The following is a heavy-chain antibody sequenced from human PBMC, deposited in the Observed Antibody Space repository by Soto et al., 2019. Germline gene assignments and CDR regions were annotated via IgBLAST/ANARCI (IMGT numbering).Heavy chain of an antibody. D-gene: IGHD3-3*01. CDR1: GGTFSSYA. J-gene: IGHJ6*02. Sequence: QVQLVQSGAEVKKPGSSVKVSCKASGGTFSSYAISWVRQAPGQGLEWMGGIIPIFGTANYAQKCQGRVTITADESTSTAYRELSSLRSEDTAVYYCARGGFLEWVIGMDVWVQGTTVTVSS. CDR2: IIPIFGTA. CDR3: ARGGFLEWVIGMDV. V-gene: IGHV1-69*12.